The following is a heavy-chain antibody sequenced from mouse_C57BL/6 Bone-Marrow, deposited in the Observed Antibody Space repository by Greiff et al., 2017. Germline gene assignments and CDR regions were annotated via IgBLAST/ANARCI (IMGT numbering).Heavy chain of an antibody. D-gene: IGHD1-1*01. CDR1: GYTFTSYW. V-gene: IGHV1-74*01. Sequence: QVQLQQPGAELVKPGASVKVSCKASGYTFTSYWMHWVKQRPGQGLEWIGRIHPSDSDTNYNQKFKGKATLTVDKSSSTAYMQLISLTSEDSAVYYCALLLRSYYFDYWGQGTTLTVSS. CDR3: ALLLRSYYFDY. CDR2: IHPSDSDT. J-gene: IGHJ2*01.